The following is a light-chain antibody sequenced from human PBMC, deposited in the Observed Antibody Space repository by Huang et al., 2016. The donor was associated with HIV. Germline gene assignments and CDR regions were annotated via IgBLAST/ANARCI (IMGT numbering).Light chain of an antibody. V-gene: IGKV3-20*01. J-gene: IGKJ1*01. CDR2: ATS. CDR3: QQYGSSPWT. CDR1: QSLSSSY. Sequence: EIVLTQSPGTLSLSLGDRATLSCRASQSLSSSYLAWYQQKPGQAPRLLIYATSSRATGIPDRFSGSASGTDFTLTIGRLEPEDLVVYYCQQYGSSPWTFGQGTKVEIQ.